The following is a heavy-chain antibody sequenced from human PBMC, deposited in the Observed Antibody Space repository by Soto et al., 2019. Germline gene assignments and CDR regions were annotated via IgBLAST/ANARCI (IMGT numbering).Heavy chain of an antibody. V-gene: IGHV4-30-2*01. CDR1: GGSLSGATYS. CDR2: IFPSGTT. J-gene: IGHJ4*02. CDR3: ARSREFDY. Sequence: LSETLSLTCGVSGGSLSGATYSWNWIRQPPGKGLEWIGYIFPSGTTYYNPSLKSRVTISIDVSKNQFSLSLRSLTAADTAVYYCARSREFDYWSQGTLVTVSS.